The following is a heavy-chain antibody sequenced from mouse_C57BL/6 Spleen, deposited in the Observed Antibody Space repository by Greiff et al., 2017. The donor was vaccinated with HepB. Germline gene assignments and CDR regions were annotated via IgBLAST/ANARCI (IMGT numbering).Heavy chain of an antibody. D-gene: IGHD2-4*01. Sequence: QVQLKQPGAELVRPGSSVKLSCKASGYTFTSYWMDWVKQRPGQGLEWIGNIYPSDSETHYNQKFKDKATLTVDKSSSTAYMQLSSLTSEDSAVYYCARNYDYDAYYFDYWGQGTTLTVSS. CDR2: IYPSDSET. CDR1: GYTFTSYW. J-gene: IGHJ2*01. V-gene: IGHV1-61*01. CDR3: ARNYDYDAYYFDY.